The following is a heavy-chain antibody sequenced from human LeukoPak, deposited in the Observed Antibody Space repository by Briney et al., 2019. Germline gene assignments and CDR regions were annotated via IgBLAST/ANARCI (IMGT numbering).Heavy chain of an antibody. J-gene: IGHJ4*02. CDR3: ARGPRCVYVSGGSCYAKFDY. D-gene: IGHD2-15*01. Sequence: SETLSLTCAVYGGSFSGYYWNWIRQPPGKGLEWIGEINHSGSTNYNPSLKSRVPIAVDTSKNQFSLKLSSVTAADTAVYYCARGPRCVYVSGGSCYAKFDYWGQGTLVTVSS. CDR1: GGSFSGYY. V-gene: IGHV4-34*01. CDR2: INHSGST.